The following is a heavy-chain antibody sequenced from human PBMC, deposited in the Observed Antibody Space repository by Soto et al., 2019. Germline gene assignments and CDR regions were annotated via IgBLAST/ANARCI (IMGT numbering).Heavy chain of an antibody. CDR2: ISSSSSYI. D-gene: IGHD6-19*01. Sequence: GGSLRLSCAASGFTFSSYSMNWVRQAPGKGLEWVSSISSSSSYIYYADSVKGRFTISRDNAKNSLYLQMNSLRAEDTAVYYCARDSSGWTPVCHYWGQGTLVTVSS. CDR3: ARDSSGWTPVCHY. CDR1: GFTFSSYS. J-gene: IGHJ4*02. V-gene: IGHV3-21*01.